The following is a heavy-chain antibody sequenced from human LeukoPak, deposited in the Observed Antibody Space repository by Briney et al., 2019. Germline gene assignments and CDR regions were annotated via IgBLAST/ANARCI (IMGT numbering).Heavy chain of an antibody. CDR1: GGSISSGSYY. CDR3: ARGRFLEWL. D-gene: IGHD3-3*01. J-gene: IGHJ4*02. CDR2: IYTSGST. V-gene: IGHV4-61*02. Sequence: PSETLSLTCTVSGGSISSGSYYLSWIRQPAGKGLEWIGRIYTSGSTNYNPSLKSRVTISVDTSKNQFSLKLSSVTAADTAVYYCARGRFLEWLWGQGTLVTVSS.